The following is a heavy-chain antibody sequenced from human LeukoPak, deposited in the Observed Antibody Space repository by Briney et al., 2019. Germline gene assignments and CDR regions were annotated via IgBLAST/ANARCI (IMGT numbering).Heavy chain of an antibody. V-gene: IGHV4-39*01. Sequence: SETLSLTCTVSGGSISSSSYYWGWIRQPPGKGLEWIGSIYYSGSTYYNPSLKSRVTISVDTSKNQFSLKLSSVTAADTAVYYCARHGNQLPDLNWFDPWGQGTLVTVSS. CDR2: IYYSGST. D-gene: IGHD2-2*01. J-gene: IGHJ5*02. CDR3: ARHGNQLPDLNWFDP. CDR1: GGSISSSSYY.